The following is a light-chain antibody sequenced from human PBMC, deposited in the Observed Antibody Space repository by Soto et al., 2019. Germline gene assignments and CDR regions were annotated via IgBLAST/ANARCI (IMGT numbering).Light chain of an antibody. CDR3: SSYTSSSTLYV. Sequence: QSALTPPASVSGSPWQSTAISHTATSSDVGGYNYGSWYQQHPGKAPKLMIYEVSNRPSGVSNRFSGSKSGNTASLTISGLQAEDEADYYCSSYTSSSTLYVCGTGTKVTVL. CDR2: EVS. V-gene: IGLV2-14*01. J-gene: IGLJ1*01. CDR1: SSDVGGYNY.